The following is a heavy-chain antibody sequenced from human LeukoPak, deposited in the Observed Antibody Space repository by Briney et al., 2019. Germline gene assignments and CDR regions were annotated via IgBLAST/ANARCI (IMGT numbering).Heavy chain of an antibody. Sequence: GGSLRLSCAASGFTFSSYAMHWVRQAPGKGLEWVSAISGSGGSTYYADSVKGRFTISRDNSKNTLYLQMNSLRAEDTAVYYCAKDAIQWFGELFDYFDYWGQGTLVTVSS. CDR3: AKDAIQWFGELFDYFDY. D-gene: IGHD3-10*01. J-gene: IGHJ4*02. CDR1: GFTFSSYA. CDR2: ISGSGGST. V-gene: IGHV3-23*01.